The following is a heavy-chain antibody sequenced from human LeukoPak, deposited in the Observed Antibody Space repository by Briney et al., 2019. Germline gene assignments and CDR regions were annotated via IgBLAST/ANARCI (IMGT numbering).Heavy chain of an antibody. CDR1: GFTFSSSA. CDR2: ISNNGGYT. Sequence: PGGSLRLSCAASGFTFSSSAMSWVRQAPGKGLEWVSAISNNGGYTYYADSVQGRFTISRDNSKSTLCLQMNSLRAEDTAVYYCAKDRLGYCSSGIDYWGQGTLDTVSS. CDR3: AKDRLGYCSSGIDY. V-gene: IGHV3-23*01. D-gene: IGHD2-2*01. J-gene: IGHJ4*02.